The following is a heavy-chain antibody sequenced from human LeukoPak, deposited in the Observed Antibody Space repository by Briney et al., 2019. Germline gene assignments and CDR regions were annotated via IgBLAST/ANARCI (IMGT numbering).Heavy chain of an antibody. CDR3: ATICSSTCCHNYMDV. CDR2: IYYSGST. V-gene: IGHV4-59*01. D-gene: IGHD2-2*02. Sequence: PSETLSPTCTVSGGSISSYYWSWIRQPPGKGLEWIGYIYYSGSTNYNPSLKSRVTISVDTSKNQFSLKLSSVTAADTAVYYCATICSSTCCHNYMDVCGKGTTVTVSS. J-gene: IGHJ6*03. CDR1: GGSISSYY.